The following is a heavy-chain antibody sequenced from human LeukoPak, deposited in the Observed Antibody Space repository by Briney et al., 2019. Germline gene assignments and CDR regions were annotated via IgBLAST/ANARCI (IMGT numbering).Heavy chain of an antibody. CDR2: ISYDGSNK. J-gene: IGHJ3*02. Sequence: GGSLRLSCAASGFTFSRYAMHWVRQAPGKGLEWVAVISYDGSNKYSVKGRFTISRDNSKNTLYLQMNSLRAEDTAVYYCARAAAIWPPDAFDIWGQGTMVTVSS. CDR1: GFTFSRYA. D-gene: IGHD5-18*01. V-gene: IGHV3-30*04. CDR3: ARAAAIWPPDAFDI.